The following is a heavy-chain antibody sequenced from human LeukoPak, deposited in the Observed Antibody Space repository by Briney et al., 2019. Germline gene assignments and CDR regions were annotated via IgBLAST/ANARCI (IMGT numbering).Heavy chain of an antibody. J-gene: IGHJ4*02. Sequence: SGTLSLTCAVSGGSISSSNWWSWVRQPPGKGLEWIGEIYHSGSTNYNPSLKSRVTISVDKSKNQFSLKLSSVTAADTAVYYCARFFGSGWYSFDYWGQGTLVTVSS. CDR1: GGSISSSNW. CDR2: IYHSGST. V-gene: IGHV4-4*02. D-gene: IGHD6-19*01. CDR3: ARFFGSGWYSFDY.